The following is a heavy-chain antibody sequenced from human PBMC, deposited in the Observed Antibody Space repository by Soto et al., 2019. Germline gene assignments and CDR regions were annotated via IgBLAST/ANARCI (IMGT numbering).Heavy chain of an antibody. D-gene: IGHD3-22*01. Sequence: PSETLSLTCTVSGGSISSSSYYWGWIRQPPGKGLEWIGSIYYSGSTYYNPSLKSRVTISVDTSKNQFSLKLSSVTAADTAVYYCASPKIAFYNXFDLWGQRTLVTVSS. CDR1: GGSISSSSYY. CDR2: IYYSGST. V-gene: IGHV4-39*01. J-gene: IGHJ5*02. CDR3: ASPKIAFYNXFDL.